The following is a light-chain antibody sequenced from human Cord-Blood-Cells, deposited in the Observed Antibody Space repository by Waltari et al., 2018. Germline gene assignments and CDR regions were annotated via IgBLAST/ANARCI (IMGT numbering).Light chain of an antibody. Sequence: EIVLTQSPGTLSFSPGERATPSCRASQSVSSSYLAWYQQKPGQAPRLLIYGASSRATGIPDRFSGSGSGTDFTLTISRLEPEDFAVYYCQQYGSSYSFGQGTKLEIK. V-gene: IGKV3-20*01. CDR2: GAS. J-gene: IGKJ2*03. CDR3: QQYGSSYS. CDR1: QSVSSSY.